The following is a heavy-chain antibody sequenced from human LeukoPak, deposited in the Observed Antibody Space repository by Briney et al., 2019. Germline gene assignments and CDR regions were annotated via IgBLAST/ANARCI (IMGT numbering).Heavy chain of an antibody. CDR3: ARCFGSGCPNGVFDY. J-gene: IGHJ4*02. CDR1: GGSMSTHY. D-gene: IGHD6-19*01. Sequence: SETLSLTCTVSGGSMSTHYWSWIRQPPGKGLEWIGYIYISGTTKYNPSLKSRVAISLDTSKNQFSLKLSSVTAAATAVYYCARCFGSGCPNGVFDYWGQGTLVTAS. V-gene: IGHV4-59*11. CDR2: IYISGTT.